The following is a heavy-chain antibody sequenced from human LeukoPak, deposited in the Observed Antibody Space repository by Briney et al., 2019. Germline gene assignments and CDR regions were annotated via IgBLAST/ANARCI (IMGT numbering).Heavy chain of an antibody. CDR1: GFTVSNNY. CDR2: IYSGGDT. CDR3: VSHSDSLTSYCFDY. D-gene: IGHD3-9*01. J-gene: IGHJ4*02. Sequence: EGSLRLSCAASGFTVSNNYMSWVRQAPGKGLEWVSIIYSGGDTYYADPVKGRFTISRDNSKNTMSLQMNSLRADDTAVYYCVSHSDSLTSYCFDYWGQGTLVTVSS. V-gene: IGHV3-53*01.